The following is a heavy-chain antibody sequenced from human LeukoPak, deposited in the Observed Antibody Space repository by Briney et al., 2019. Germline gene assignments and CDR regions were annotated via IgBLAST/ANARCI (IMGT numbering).Heavy chain of an antibody. Sequence: PGGSLRLSCAASGLTFDDYAMHWVRQAPGKGLEWVSLISWDGGSTYYADSVKGRFTISRDNSKNSLYLQMNSLRAEDTALYYCAKDLYSYGLAGLDYWGQGTLVTVSS. V-gene: IGHV3-43D*03. J-gene: IGHJ4*02. CDR3: AKDLYSYGLAGLDY. D-gene: IGHD5-18*01. CDR1: GLTFDDYA. CDR2: ISWDGGST.